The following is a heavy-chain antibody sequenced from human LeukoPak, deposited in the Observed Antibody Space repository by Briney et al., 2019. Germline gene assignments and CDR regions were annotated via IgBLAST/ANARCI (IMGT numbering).Heavy chain of an antibody. Sequence: PGGSLRLSCAASGFTFSHYWMSWVRQAPGKGLEWVANIKQDGSEKYYVDSVKGRFTISRDKAKNSLYLQMNSLRAEDTALYYCATHRGYSYGTAEDFDYWGQGTLVTVSS. J-gene: IGHJ4*02. D-gene: IGHD5-18*01. CDR3: ATHRGYSYGTAEDFDY. CDR2: IKQDGSEK. V-gene: IGHV3-7*01. CDR1: GFTFSHYW.